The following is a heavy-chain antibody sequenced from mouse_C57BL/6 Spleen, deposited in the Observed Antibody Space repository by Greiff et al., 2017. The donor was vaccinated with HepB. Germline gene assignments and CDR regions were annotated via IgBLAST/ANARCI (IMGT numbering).Heavy chain of an antibody. CDR2: IDPEDGET. D-gene: IGHD1-1*01. CDR1: GFNIKDYY. V-gene: IGHV14-2*01. J-gene: IGHJ4*01. CDR3: ATSTGRGVYYYAMDY. Sequence: VQLQQSGAELVKPGASVKLSCTASGFNIKDYYMHWVKQRTEQGLEWIGRIDPEDGETKYAPKFQGKATITADTSSNTAYLQLSSLTSAATAVYYCATSTGRGVYYYAMDYWGQGTSVTVSS.